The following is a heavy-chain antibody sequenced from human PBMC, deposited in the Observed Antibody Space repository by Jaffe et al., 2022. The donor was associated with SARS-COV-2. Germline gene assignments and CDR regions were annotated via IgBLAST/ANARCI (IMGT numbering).Heavy chain of an antibody. J-gene: IGHJ4*02. D-gene: IGHD1-1*01. CDR1: GGSISTSSYY. V-gene: IGHV4-39*01. Sequence: QLQLQESGPGLVKPPETLSLTCTVSGGSISTSSYYWGWIRQSPGKGLEWIGSIYYTGSTYYNPSLKGRVTISVDTSKNQFSLKLSSVTAADTAVYYCAGCVQTEMALDYWGQGTQVTVSS. CDR3: AGCVQTEMALDY. CDR2: IYYTGST.